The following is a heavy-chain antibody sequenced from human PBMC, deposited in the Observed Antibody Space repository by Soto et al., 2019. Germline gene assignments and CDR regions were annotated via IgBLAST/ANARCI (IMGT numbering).Heavy chain of an antibody. D-gene: IGHD2-2*01. CDR1: GFTFSSYG. J-gene: IGHJ3*02. Sequence: QVQLVESGGGVVQPGRSLRLSCAASGFTFSSYGMHWVRQAPAKGPERVAVIWYDGSNKYYADSVKGRFTISRGNSKNPLYLQVNSLGAEDSVVYYCARGVGGSSLDAFDIWGQGTMVIVSS. V-gene: IGHV3-33*01. CDR2: IWYDGSNK. CDR3: ARGVGGSSLDAFDI.